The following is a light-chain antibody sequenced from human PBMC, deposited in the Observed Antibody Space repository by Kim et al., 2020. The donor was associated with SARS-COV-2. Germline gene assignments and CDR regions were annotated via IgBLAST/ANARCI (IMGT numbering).Light chain of an antibody. CDR2: GKN. CDR3: NSRDSSGNHVV. J-gene: IGLJ2*01. Sequence: SSELTQDPAVSVALGQTVRITCQGDSLRNYYASWYQQKPGQAPVLVIYGKNNRPSGIPDRFSGPSSGNTASLTITGAQAEDEADYYCNSRDSSGNHVVFG. CDR1: SLRNYY. V-gene: IGLV3-19*01.